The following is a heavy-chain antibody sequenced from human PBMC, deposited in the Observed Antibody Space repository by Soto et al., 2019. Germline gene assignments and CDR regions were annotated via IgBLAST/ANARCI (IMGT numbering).Heavy chain of an antibody. D-gene: IGHD2-15*01. J-gene: IGHJ6*02. CDR2: IIPIFGTA. Sequence: SVKVSCKASGGTFSSYAISWVRQAPGQGLEWMGGIIPIFGTANYAQKFQGRVTITADESTSTAYMELSSLRSEDTAVCYCASRVVVVVAATPPYYYYGMDVWGQGTTVTVSS. CDR3: ASRVVVVVAATPPYYYYGMDV. CDR1: GGTFSSYA. V-gene: IGHV1-69*13.